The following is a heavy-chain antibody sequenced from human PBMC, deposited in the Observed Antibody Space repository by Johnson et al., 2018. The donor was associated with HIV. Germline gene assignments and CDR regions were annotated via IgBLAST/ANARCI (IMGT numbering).Heavy chain of an antibody. CDR3: ARGYSGYDDAFDI. CDR1: AFTFADYA. D-gene: IGHD5-12*01. CDR2: ISWNSGSV. Sequence: VQLVESGGGLAQPGRSLRLSCAASAFTFADYAMHWVRQAPGKGLEWVSGISWNSGSVAYADSVKGRLTISRDNSRNTLYLQMNSLRAEDTAVYYCARGYSGYDDAFDIWGQGTMVTVSS. V-gene: IGHV3-9*01. J-gene: IGHJ3*02.